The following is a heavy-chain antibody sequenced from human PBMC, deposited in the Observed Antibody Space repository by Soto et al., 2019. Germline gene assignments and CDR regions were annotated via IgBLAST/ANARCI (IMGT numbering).Heavy chain of an antibody. CDR1: GYTFTSYD. Sequence: QVQLVQSGAEVKKPGASVKVSCKASGYTFTSYDINWVRQATGQGLEWMGWMNPNSGNTGYAQKFQGRCTMTRNTSIRTAYMELRSLRSEDAAVYYCGGGRADYFDYWGQGTLVTVSS. J-gene: IGHJ4*02. CDR2: MNPNSGNT. CDR3: GGGRADYFDY. V-gene: IGHV1-8*01.